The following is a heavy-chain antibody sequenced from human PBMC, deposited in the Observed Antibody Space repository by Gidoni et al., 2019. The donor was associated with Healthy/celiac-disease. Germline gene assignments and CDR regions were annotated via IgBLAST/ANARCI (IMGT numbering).Heavy chain of an antibody. CDR1: GYTFTSYY. CDR2: INPGGGST. V-gene: IGHV1-46*03. CDR3: ARDYYDSSGYENENWCDP. D-gene: IGHD3-22*01. Sequence: QVQLVQSGAEVKKPGASVTVSCKASGYTFTSYYMHWVRQAPGQGLEWMGIINPGGGSTSYAQKFQGRVTMTRDTSTSTVDMELSSLRSEDTAVYYCARDYYDSSGYENENWCDPWGQGTLVTVSS. J-gene: IGHJ5*02.